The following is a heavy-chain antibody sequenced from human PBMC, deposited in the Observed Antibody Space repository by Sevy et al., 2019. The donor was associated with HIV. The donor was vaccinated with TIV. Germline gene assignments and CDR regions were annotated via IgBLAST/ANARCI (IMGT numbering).Heavy chain of an antibody. CDR2: ISGSGGST. V-gene: IGHV3-23*01. CDR3: AKEFGYDSYYYYMDV. CDR1: GFTFSSYA. J-gene: IGHJ6*03. Sequence: GGSLRLSCAASGFTFSSYAMSRVRQAPGKGLEWVSAISGSGGSTYYADSVKGRFTISRDNSKNTLYLQMNSLRAEDTAVYYCAKEFGYDSYYYYMDVWGKGTTVTVSS. D-gene: IGHD5-12*01.